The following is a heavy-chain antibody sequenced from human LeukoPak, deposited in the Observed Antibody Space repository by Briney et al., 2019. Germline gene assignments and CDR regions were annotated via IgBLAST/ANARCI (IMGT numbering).Heavy chain of an antibody. CDR1: GFTFNTHG. CDR3: AKTNGETRTFHFDH. CDR2: IWYDGSKK. Sequence: GRSLRLSCAASGFTFNTHGMHWARQTPGKGLEWVAFIWYDGSKKYYADSVKGRFTISRDNSKSTLYLQMNSLRAEDTAVYHCAKTNGETRTFHFDHRGQGTLVTVSS. J-gene: IGHJ4*02. D-gene: IGHD2/OR15-2a*01. V-gene: IGHV3-33*06.